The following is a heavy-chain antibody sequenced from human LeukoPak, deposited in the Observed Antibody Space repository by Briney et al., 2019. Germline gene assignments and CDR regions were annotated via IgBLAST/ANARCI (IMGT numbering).Heavy chain of an antibody. CDR3: ARWVVPAAPPPAMDY. Sequence: GGSLRLSCAASGFTFSGYAMSWVRQAPGKGLEWVSGISGSGGRTDYTDSVKGRFTISRDNAKNSLYLQMNSLRAEDTALYYCARWVVPAAPPPAMDYWGQGTLVTVSS. CDR1: GFTFSGYA. D-gene: IGHD2-2*01. V-gene: IGHV3-23*01. CDR2: ISGSGGRT. J-gene: IGHJ4*02.